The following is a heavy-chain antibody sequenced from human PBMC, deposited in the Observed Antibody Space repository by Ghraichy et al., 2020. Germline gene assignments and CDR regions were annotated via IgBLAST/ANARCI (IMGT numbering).Heavy chain of an antibody. CDR2: IKQDGSEK. V-gene: IGHV3-7*01. CDR3: ARDGSVIVVDTDYYYYGMDV. CDR1: GFTFSSYW. D-gene: IGHD3-22*01. J-gene: IGHJ6*02. Sequence: GESLNISCAASGFTFSSYWMSWVRQAPGKGLEWVANIKQDGSEKYYVDSVKGRFTISRDNAKNSLYLQMNSLRAEDTAVYYCARDGSVIVVDTDYYYYGMDVWGQGTTVTVSS.